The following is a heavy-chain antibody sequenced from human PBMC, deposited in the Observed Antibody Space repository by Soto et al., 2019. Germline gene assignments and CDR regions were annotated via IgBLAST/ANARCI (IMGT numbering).Heavy chain of an antibody. D-gene: IGHD2-15*01. J-gene: IGHJ6*02. CDR3: ARGGGYCSGGSCPSIDYYYGMDV. V-gene: IGHV1-69*13. Sequence: ASVKVSCKASGGTFSSYAISWVRQAPGQGLEWMGGIIPIFGTANYAQKFQGRVTITADESTSTAYMELSSLRSEDTAVYYCARGGGYCSGGSCPSIDYYYGMDVWGQGTTVTV. CDR2: IIPIFGTA. CDR1: GGTFSSYA.